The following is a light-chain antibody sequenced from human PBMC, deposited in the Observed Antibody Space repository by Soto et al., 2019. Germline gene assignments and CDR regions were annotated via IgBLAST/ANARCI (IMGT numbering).Light chain of an antibody. V-gene: IGLV2-14*01. J-gene: IGLJ2*01. Sequence: QSALTQPASVSGSPGQSITISCTGTSSDVGLYNYVSWYQQHPGKAPKLMIYEVSDRPSGVSNRFSGSKSSNTAALTNSGLQAEDEADYYCSSYTRSSAVVFGGGTKVTVL. CDR3: SSYTRSSAVV. CDR2: EVS. CDR1: SSDVGLYNY.